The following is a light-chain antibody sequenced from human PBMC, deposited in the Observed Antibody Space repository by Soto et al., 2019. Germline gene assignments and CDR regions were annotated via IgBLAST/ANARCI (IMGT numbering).Light chain of an antibody. CDR2: LGS. CDR1: QSLLHSNGYNY. CDR3: MQALQTSIT. Sequence: DIVMTQSPLSLPVTPGEPASISCRSSQSLLHSNGYNYLDWYLQKPGQSPQLLIYLGSNRAPGVADRFSGSGSGTDFTLKINRVEAEDVGVYYCMQALQTSITFGQGTRLEIK. J-gene: IGKJ5*01. V-gene: IGKV2-28*01.